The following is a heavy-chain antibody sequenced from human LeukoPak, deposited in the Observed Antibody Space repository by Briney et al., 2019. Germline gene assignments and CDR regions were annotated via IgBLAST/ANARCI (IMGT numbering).Heavy chain of an antibody. CDR1: GGSISSSSYY. J-gene: IGHJ4*02. D-gene: IGHD3-10*01. Sequence: SETLSLTCIVPGGSISSSSYYWAWIRQSPGKGLEWIGTFSSGGSAYYNPSLTSRVSISKDTSDNQFSLRLYSVTAADTAVYYCARRYYYNLGSFPFDFWGQGTLVTVSS. CDR3: ARRYYYNLGSFPFDF. V-gene: IGHV4-39*07. CDR2: FSSGGSA.